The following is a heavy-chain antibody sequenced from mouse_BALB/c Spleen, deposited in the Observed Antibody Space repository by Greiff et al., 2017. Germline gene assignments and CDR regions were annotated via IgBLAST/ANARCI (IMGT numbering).Heavy chain of an antibody. CDR3: ARDQDRHDGVKFAY. CDR1: GFSFTSYG. CDR2: IWAGGST. V-gene: IGHV2-9*02. Sequence: VQRVESGPGLVAPSQSLSITCTVSGFSFTSYGVHWVRQPPGKGLEWLGVIWAGGSTNYNSALMSRLSISKDNSKSQVFLKMNSLQTDDTAMYYCARDQDRHDGVKFAYWGQGTLVTVSA. D-gene: IGHD2-14*01. J-gene: IGHJ3*01.